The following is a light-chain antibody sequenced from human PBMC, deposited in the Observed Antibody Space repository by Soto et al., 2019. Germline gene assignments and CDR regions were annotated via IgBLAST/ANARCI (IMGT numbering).Light chain of an antibody. CDR3: SSYTSSSTLAV. V-gene: IGLV2-14*01. CDR1: SSDVGGYNY. Sequence: QSALTQPASVSGSPGQSITISCTGTSSDVGGYNYVSWYQQDPGKAPKLMIYDVNNRPSGVSNRFSGSKSGNTASLTISGLQAEDEAYYYCSSYTSSSTLAVFGGGTKRTFL. CDR2: DVN. J-gene: IGLJ2*01.